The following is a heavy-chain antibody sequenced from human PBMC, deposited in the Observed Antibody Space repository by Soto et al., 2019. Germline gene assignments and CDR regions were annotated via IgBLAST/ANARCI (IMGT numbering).Heavy chain of an antibody. CDR2: IYWNDDK. CDR3: AQRSDDSSGYYQPFDY. CDR1: GFSLSTSGVG. V-gene: IGHV2-5*01. D-gene: IGHD3-22*01. J-gene: IGHJ4*02. Sequence: QITLKESGPTLVKPTQTLTLTCTFSGFSLSTSGVGVGWISQPPGKALEWLALIYWNDDKRYSPSLKSRLTITKDTSKDQVVITRTNMDPVDTATYYCAQRSDDSSGYYQPFDYWGQGTLVTVS.